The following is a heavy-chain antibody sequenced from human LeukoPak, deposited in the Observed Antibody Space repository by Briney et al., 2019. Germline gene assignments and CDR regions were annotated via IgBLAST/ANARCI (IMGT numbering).Heavy chain of an antibody. Sequence: SVKVSCKASGGTFSSYAISWVRQAPGQGLEWMGRIIPILGIANYAQKFQGRVTITADKSTSTAYMELSSLRSEDTAVYYCASDDIVVVPAAIPPYYYYYGMDVWGQGTTVTVSS. J-gene: IGHJ6*02. CDR1: GGTFSSYA. CDR3: ASDDIVVVPAAIPPYYYYYGMDV. V-gene: IGHV1-69*04. D-gene: IGHD2-2*01. CDR2: IIPILGIA.